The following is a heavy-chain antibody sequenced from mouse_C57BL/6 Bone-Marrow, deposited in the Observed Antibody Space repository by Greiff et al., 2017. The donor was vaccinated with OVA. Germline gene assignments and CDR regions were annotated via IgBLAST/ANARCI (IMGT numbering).Heavy chain of an antibody. CDR3: ARAPTTVVATRGFAY. Sequence: QVQLQQPGAELVRPGSSVKLSCKASGYTFTSYWMDWVKQRPGQGLEWIGNIYPSDSETHYNQKFKDKATLTVDKSSSTAYMQLSSLTSEDSAVYYCARAPTTVVATRGFAYWGQGTLVTVSA. CDR1: GYTFTSYW. D-gene: IGHD1-1*01. V-gene: IGHV1-61*01. J-gene: IGHJ3*01. CDR2: IYPSDSET.